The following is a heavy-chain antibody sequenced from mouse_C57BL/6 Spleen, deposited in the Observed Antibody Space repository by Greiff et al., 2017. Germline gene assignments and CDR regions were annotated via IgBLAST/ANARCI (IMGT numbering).Heavy chain of an antibody. J-gene: IGHJ3*01. D-gene: IGHD1-1*01. V-gene: IGHV5-16*01. CDR1: GFTFSDYY. CDR2: INYDGSST. Sequence: VQLKESEGGLVQPGSSMKLSCTASGFTFSDYYMAWVRQVPEKGLEWVANINYDGSSTYYLDSLKSRFIISRDNAKNILYLQMSSLKSEDTATYYCARDGDYGSSEGFAYWGQGTLVTVSA. CDR3: ARDGDYGSSEGFAY.